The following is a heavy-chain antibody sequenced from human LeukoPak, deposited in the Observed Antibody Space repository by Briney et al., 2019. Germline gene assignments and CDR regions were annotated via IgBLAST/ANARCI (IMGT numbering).Heavy chain of an antibody. CDR3: ARGKVGGIASDY. CDR1: GFSVSTYG. J-gene: IGHJ4*02. D-gene: IGHD3-16*02. CDR2: VSLDGINK. Sequence: GGSLRLSCLVSGFSVSTYGMQWVRQAPGRGLEWVALVSLDGINKHYGDSVRGRFTVSRDNSKNMLDLQMNSLRPEDTALYYCARGKVGGIASDYWGQGALVIVSS. V-gene: IGHV3-30*03.